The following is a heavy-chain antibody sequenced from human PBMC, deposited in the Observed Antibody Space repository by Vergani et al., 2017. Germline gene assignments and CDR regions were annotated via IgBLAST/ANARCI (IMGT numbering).Heavy chain of an antibody. CDR3: ARVKSEWVYEYWSGGSGYGGWFDP. Sequence: QVQLVQSGPEVKKPGASVKVSCKASGYTFTGYYMHWVRQAPGQGLEWMGWINPNSGGTNYAQQFQGRVTMTRDTSISTAYMELSRLRSDDTAVYYCARVKSEWVYEYWSGGSGYGGWFDPWGQGTLVTVSS. D-gene: IGHD2-15*01. CDR2: INPNSGGT. J-gene: IGHJ5*02. V-gene: IGHV1-2*02. CDR1: GYTFTGYY.